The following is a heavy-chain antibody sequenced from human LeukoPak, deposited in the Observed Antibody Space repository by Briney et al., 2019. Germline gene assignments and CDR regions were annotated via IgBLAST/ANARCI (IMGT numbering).Heavy chain of an antibody. CDR2: IYTSGST. D-gene: IGHD3-9*01. V-gene: IGHV4-61*02. CDR3: ARGPYYDILTGYLELYYFDY. J-gene: IGHJ4*02. CDR1: GGSISSGSYY. Sequence: SQTLSLTCTVSGGSISSGSYYWSWIRQPAGKGLEWIGRIYTSGSTNYNPSLKSRVTISVDTSKNQFSLKLSSVTAADTAVYYCARGPYYDILTGYLELYYFDYWGQGTLVTVSS.